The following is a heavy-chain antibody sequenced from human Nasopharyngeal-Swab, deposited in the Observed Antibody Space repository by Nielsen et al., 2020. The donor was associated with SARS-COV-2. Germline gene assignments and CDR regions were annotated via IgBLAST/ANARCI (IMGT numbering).Heavy chain of an antibody. CDR3: ARDSTYDILTGYPFDY. CDR2: IWYDGSNK. V-gene: IGHV3-33*01. D-gene: IGHD3-9*01. J-gene: IGHJ4*02. Sequence: WIRQPPGKGLEWVVVIWYDGSNKYYADSVKGRFTISRDNSKNTLYLQMNSLRAEDTAVYYCARDSTYDILTGYPFDYWGQGTLVTVSS.